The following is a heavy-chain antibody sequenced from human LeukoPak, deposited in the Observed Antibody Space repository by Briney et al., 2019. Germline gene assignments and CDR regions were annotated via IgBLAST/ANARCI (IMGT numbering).Heavy chain of an antibody. CDR3: AGQGSSSWLYYFDY. J-gene: IGHJ4*02. CDR2: IDYSGST. CDR1: GGSMRNYY. D-gene: IGHD6-13*01. Sequence: SETLSLTCTVSGGSMRNYYWSWIRQSPGKGLEWIGYIDYSGSTYSNPSLKSRAKISVDTSKNQFSLKLSSVTAADTALYYCAGQGSSSWLYYFDYWGRGTLVTVSS. V-gene: IGHV4-59*08.